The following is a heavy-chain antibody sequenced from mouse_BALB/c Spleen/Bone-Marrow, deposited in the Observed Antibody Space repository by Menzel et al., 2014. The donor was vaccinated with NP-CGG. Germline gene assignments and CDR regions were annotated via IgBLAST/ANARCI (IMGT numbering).Heavy chain of an antibody. CDR2: FNPNNGGT. V-gene: IGHV1-18*01. CDR1: GYTFTEYT. D-gene: IGHD2-4*01. Sequence: VQLQQSGPELVTPGASVKISCKPSGYTFTEYTMHWVKQSHGKSLEWIGGFNPNNGGTSYDQKFKGKATLTVDKSSSTAYMELRSLTSEDSAVYYCAREEAFDYVIAYWGQGTLVTVSA. CDR3: AREEAFDYVIAY. J-gene: IGHJ3*01.